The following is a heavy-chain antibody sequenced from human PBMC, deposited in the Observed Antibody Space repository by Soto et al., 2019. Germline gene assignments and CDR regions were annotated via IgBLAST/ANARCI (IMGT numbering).Heavy chain of an antibody. Sequence: NPSETLSLTCTVSGGSISSYYWSWIRQSPGKGLEWIGYIYYSGSTNYNPSLKRRVTISVVTSKNQFFLKLRSVTAADTAVYYCARGMFCSGGSCGRYYFDYWGRGTLVTVSS. V-gene: IGHV4-59*01. CDR2: IYYSGST. J-gene: IGHJ4*02. CDR3: ARGMFCSGGSCGRYYFDY. CDR1: GGSISSYY. D-gene: IGHD2-15*01.